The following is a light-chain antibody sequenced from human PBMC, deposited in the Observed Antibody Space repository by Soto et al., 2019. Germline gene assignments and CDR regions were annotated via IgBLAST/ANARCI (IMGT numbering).Light chain of an antibody. CDR2: DVS. J-gene: IGLJ2*01. Sequence: QSVLTQPASVSGSPGQSITISCTGTSSDVGGYNYVSWYQQHPGKAPTLMIYDVSNRPSGVSNRFSGSKSGHTASLTISGLQAGDEAYYYCSSYTSSSPVVFGGGTKLTVL. CDR1: SSDVGGYNY. CDR3: SSYTSSSPVV. V-gene: IGLV2-14*01.